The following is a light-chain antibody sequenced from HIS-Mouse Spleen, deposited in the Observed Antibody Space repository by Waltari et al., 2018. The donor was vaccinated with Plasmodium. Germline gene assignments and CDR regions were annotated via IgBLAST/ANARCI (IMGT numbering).Light chain of an antibody. CDR2: GAS. CDR3: QQYGSSPLT. Sequence: EIVLTQSPGTLSLSPGERATLSCRASQSVSSSYLAWYQQKPGQAPRLLIYGASSRATGITDRFSGSGSGTDFTRTISRLEPEDFAVYYCQQYGSSPLTFGGGTKVEIK. V-gene: IGKV3-20*01. J-gene: IGKJ4*01. CDR1: QSVSSSY.